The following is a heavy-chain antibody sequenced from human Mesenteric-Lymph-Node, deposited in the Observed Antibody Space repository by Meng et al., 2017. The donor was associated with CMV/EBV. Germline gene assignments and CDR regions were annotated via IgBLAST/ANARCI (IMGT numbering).Heavy chain of an antibody. D-gene: IGHD7-27*01. CDR2: IYYSGST. CDR1: GGSISSSSYY. CDR3: ARGLGRTQTGDYGMDV. Sequence: SETLSLTCTVSGGSISSSSYYWGWIRQPPGQGLEWIGSIYYSGSTYYNPSLKSRVTISVDTSKNQFTLKLSSVTAADTAVYYCARGLGRTQTGDYGMDVWGQGTTVTVSS. J-gene: IGHJ6*02. V-gene: IGHV4-39*06.